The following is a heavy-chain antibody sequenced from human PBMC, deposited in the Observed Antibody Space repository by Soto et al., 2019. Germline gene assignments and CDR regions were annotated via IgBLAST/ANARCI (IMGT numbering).Heavy chain of an antibody. CDR3: ARQLEIYYYGMDV. J-gene: IGHJ6*02. CDR1: GFTFSSYG. CDR2: IWYDGSNK. Sequence: GGSLRLSCAASGFTFSSYGMHWVRQAPGKGLEWVAVIWYDGSNKYYADSVKGRFTISRGNSKNTLYLQMNSLRAEDTAVYYCARQLEIYYYGMDVWGQGTTVTVSS. V-gene: IGHV3-33*01. D-gene: IGHD1-1*01.